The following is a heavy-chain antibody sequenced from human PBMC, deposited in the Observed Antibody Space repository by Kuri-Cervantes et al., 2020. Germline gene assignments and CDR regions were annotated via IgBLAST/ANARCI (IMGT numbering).Heavy chain of an antibody. CDR1: GGSISSSSYY. J-gene: IGHJ5*02. V-gene: IGHV4-39*01. CDR3: ARAWKGYRYGFMKNWVWFDP. D-gene: IGHD5-18*01. Sequence: GSLRLSCTVSGGSISSSSYYWGWIRQPPGKGLEWIGSIYYSGSTYYNPSLKSRVTISVDTSKNQFSLKLSSVAAADTAVYYCARAWKGYRYGFMKNWVWFDPWGQGTLVTVSS. CDR2: IYYSGST.